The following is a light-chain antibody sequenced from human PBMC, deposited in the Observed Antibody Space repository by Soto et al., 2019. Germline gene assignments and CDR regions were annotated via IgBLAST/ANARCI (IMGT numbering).Light chain of an antibody. CDR2: AAS. J-gene: IGKJ1*01. V-gene: IGKV1-17*03. CDR3: LQHNSYPRT. Sequence: DIQMTLSPSARSASVGDSVTIXXRASQGISNYLAWFQQKPGKVPKRXIYAASNLQSGVPSRFSGSGSGTEFSLTISSLQPEDFATYYCLQHNSYPRTFDHGTKVDIK. CDR1: QGISNY.